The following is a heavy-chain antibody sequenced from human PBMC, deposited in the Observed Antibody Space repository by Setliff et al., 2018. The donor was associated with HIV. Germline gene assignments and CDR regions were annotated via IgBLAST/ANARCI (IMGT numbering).Heavy chain of an antibody. D-gene: IGHD1-20*01. CDR3: ARGQDGLRYNWFDP. CDR1: GFTLDTYA. V-gene: IGHV3-23*01. Sequence: GGSLRLSCAVSGFTLDTYAMSWVRQAPGKGLEWVSAISGSAGNTYYADSVKGRFTISRDNSKNTVYLQMNSLRGEDTALYYCARGQDGLRYNWFDPWGQGTLVTVSS. CDR2: ISGSAGNT. J-gene: IGHJ5*02.